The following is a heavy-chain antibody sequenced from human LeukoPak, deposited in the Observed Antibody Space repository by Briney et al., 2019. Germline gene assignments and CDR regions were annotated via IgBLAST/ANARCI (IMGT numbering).Heavy chain of an antibody. CDR2: ISSSSSYI. CDR3: ARERVLAAAGTRYFDY. Sequence: GGSLRLSCAASGFTFSSYGMHWVRQAPGKGLEWVSSISSSSSYIYYADSVKGRFTISRDNAKNSLYLQMNSLRAEDTAVYYCARERVLAAAGTRYFDYWGQGTLVTVSS. CDR1: GFTFSSYG. D-gene: IGHD6-13*01. V-gene: IGHV3-21*01. J-gene: IGHJ4*02.